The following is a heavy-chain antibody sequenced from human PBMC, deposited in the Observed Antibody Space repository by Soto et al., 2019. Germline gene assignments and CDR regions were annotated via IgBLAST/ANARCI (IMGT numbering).Heavy chain of an antibody. Sequence: PGESLKISCKGSGYSFTSYWISWVRQMPGKGLEWMGRIDPSDSYTNYSPSFQGHVTISADKSISTAYLQWSSLKASDTAMYYCARQESIAARPDQPYYYYYYGMDVWGQGTTVTVSS. D-gene: IGHD6-6*01. CDR2: IDPSDSYT. CDR1: GYSFTSYW. J-gene: IGHJ6*02. CDR3: ARQESIAARPDQPYYYYYYGMDV. V-gene: IGHV5-10-1*01.